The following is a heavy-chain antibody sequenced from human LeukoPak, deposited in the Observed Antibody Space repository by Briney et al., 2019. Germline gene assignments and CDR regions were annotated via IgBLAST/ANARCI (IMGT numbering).Heavy chain of an antibody. J-gene: IGHJ6*03. CDR2: INHSGST. CDR3: ASATVKGFYYYYMDV. CDR1: GGSFSGYY. V-gene: IGHV4-34*01. D-gene: IGHD4-17*01. Sequence: SSETLSLTCAVYGGSFSGYYWSWIRQPPGKGLEWIGEINHSGSTNYNPSLKSRVTISVDTSKNQFSLKLSSVTAADTAVYYCASATVKGFYYYYMDVWGKGTTVTISS.